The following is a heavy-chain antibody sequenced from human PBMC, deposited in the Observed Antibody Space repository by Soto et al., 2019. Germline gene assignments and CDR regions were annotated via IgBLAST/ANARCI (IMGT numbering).Heavy chain of an antibody. D-gene: IGHD3-10*01. J-gene: IGHJ6*02. Sequence: SVKVSCKDSGGTFSSYAISWVRQAPGQGLEWMGGIIPIFGTANYAQKFQGRVTITADESTSTAYMELSSLRSEDTAVYYCASSPITMVRGVIVGFDSTYYYYGMDVWGQGTTVTVSS. CDR2: IIPIFGTA. CDR1: GGTFSSYA. V-gene: IGHV1-69*13. CDR3: ASSPITMVRGVIVGFDSTYYYYGMDV.